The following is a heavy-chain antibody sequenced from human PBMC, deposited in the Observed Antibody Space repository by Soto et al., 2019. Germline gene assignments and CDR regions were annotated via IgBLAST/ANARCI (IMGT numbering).Heavy chain of an antibody. V-gene: IGHV1-2*04. CDR1: GYTFTGYY. J-gene: IGHJ6*02. CDR3: ARDYYDSSGYYWTRPMWGMDV. Sequence: ASVKVSCKASGYTFTGYYMHWVRQAPGQGLEWMGWINPNSGGTNYAQKFQGWVTMTRDTSISTAYMELSRLRSDDTAVYYCARDYYDSSGYYWTRPMWGMDVWGQGTTVTVSS. CDR2: INPNSGGT. D-gene: IGHD3-22*01.